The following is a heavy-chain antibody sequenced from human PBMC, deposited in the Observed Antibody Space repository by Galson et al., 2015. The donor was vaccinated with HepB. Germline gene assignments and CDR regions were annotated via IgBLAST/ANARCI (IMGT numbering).Heavy chain of an antibody. Sequence: SLRLSCAASGFTFSDYYMTWIRQAPGKGLEWVSYISSSGSIIYYADSVKGRFTISRDNAKNSLYLQMNSLRAEDTAVYYCARDPRYVVVPTGVDYWGQGTLVTVSS. CDR1: GFTFSDYY. V-gene: IGHV3-11*01. CDR2: ISSSGSII. J-gene: IGHJ4*02. D-gene: IGHD2-2*01. CDR3: ARDPRYVVVPTGVDY.